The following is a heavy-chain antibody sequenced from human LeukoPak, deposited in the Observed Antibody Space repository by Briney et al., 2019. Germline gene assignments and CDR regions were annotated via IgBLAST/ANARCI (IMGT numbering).Heavy chain of an antibody. D-gene: IGHD3-10*01. Sequence: GGSLRLSCTASGFTFSTYWMSWVRQAPGKGLEWVANTREDGSEKYYVDSVKGRFTISRDNAKNSLYLQMNNLRAEDTAVYYCARELAGHYYGSGSSFDYWGQGTLVTVSS. V-gene: IGHV3-7*01. CDR2: TREDGSEK. CDR3: ARELAGHYYGSGSSFDY. CDR1: GFTFSTYW. J-gene: IGHJ4*02.